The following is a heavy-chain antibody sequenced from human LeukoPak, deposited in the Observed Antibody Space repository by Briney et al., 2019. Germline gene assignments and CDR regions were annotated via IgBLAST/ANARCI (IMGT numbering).Heavy chain of an antibody. CDR2: ISRSGDST. D-gene: IGHD2-15*01. Sequence: GGSLRLSCAASGFTFSSYDMSWVRQAPGKGLEWVSAISRSGDSTYYVDSVKGRFTISRDNSKNTLYLQMNSLRAEDTAVYYCANAVVAATWDYWGQGTLVTVSS. CDR1: GFTFSSYD. CDR3: ANAVVAATWDY. J-gene: IGHJ4*02. V-gene: IGHV3-23*01.